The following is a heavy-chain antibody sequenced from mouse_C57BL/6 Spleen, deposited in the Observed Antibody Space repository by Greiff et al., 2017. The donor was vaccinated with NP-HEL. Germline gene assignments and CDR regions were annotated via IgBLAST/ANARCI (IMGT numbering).Heavy chain of an antibody. CDR1: GYTFTSYW. J-gene: IGHJ4*01. V-gene: IGHV1-64*01. Sequence: QVQLQQPGAELVKPGASVKLSCKASGYTFTSYWMHWVKQRPGQGLEWIGMIHPNSGSTNYNEKFKSKATLTVDKSSSTAYMQLSSLTSEDSAVYYCASMGTGGLYAMDYWGQGTSVTVSS. CDR3: ASMGTGGLYAMDY. D-gene: IGHD2-13*01. CDR2: IHPNSGST.